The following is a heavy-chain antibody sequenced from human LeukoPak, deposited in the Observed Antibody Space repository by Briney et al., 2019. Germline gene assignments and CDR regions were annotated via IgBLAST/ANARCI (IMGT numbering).Heavy chain of an antibody. CDR2: INHSGST. J-gene: IGHJ6*03. CDR3: ARVVYDSSGYSNYYYYYMDV. Sequence: SETLSLTCAVYGGSFSGYYWSWIRQPPGKGLEWIGEINHSGSTNYNPSLKSRVTISVDTSKNQFSLKLSSVTAADTAVYYCARVVYDSSGYSNYYYYYMDVWGKGTTVTISS. V-gene: IGHV4-34*01. CDR1: GGSFSGYY. D-gene: IGHD3-22*01.